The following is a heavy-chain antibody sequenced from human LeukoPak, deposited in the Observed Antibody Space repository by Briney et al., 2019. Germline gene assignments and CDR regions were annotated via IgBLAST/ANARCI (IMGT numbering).Heavy chain of an antibody. D-gene: IGHD3-22*01. CDR2: IYYSGGT. V-gene: IGHV4-39*01. CDR1: GGSIISTNYY. CDR3: ARETRRTRYDTSAYYDY. J-gene: IGHJ4*02. Sequence: SETLSLTCTVSGGSIISTNYYWGWICQPPGKGLEWIGSIYYSGGTYYNPSLKSRVTISVDTSKNQFSLKLSSVTAADTAVYYRARETRRTRYDTSAYYDYWGQGTLLTVSS.